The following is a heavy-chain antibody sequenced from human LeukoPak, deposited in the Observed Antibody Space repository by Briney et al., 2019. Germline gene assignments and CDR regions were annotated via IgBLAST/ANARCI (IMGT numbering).Heavy chain of an antibody. CDR3: ARVQTRYCSGSSCYFPDFDY. V-gene: IGHV1-69*05. J-gene: IGHJ4*02. CDR1: GGTFSSYA. Sequence: GASVKVSCKASGGTFSSYAISWVRQAPGQGLEWMGGIIPIFGTANYAQKFQGRVTITTDESTSTAYMELSSLRSEDTAVYYCARVQTRYCSGSSCYFPDFDYWGQGTLVTVSS. D-gene: IGHD2-15*01. CDR2: IIPIFGTA.